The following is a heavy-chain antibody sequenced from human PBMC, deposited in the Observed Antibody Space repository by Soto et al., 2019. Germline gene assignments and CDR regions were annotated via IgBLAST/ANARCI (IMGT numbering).Heavy chain of an antibody. J-gene: IGHJ6*02. Sequence: GGSLRLSCAASGFTFSSYGMHWVRQAPGKGLEWVAVISYDGSNKYYADSVKGRFTISRDNSKNTLYLQMNSLRAEDTAVYYCAKDLTNARRIVVGGYYYYGMDVWGQGTTVTVSS. CDR2: ISYDGSNK. CDR1: GFTFSSYG. D-gene: IGHD2-15*01. V-gene: IGHV3-30*18. CDR3: AKDLTNARRIVVGGYYYYGMDV.